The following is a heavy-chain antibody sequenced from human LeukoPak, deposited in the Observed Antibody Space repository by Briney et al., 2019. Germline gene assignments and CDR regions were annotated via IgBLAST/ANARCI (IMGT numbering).Heavy chain of an antibody. CDR1: GDSISSGDYY. CDR3: ARDRGYYGSGSYYPGYYYYYYMDV. Sequence: SQSLSLTCTVSGDSISSGDYYWSWLRQPAGTGLEWLGRISSSGSTNYNPSLKSRVTISVDTSKNPFSLKLSSVTAADAAVYFCARDRGYYGSGSYYPGYYYYYYMDVWGKGTTVTISS. CDR2: ISSSGST. J-gene: IGHJ6*03. D-gene: IGHD3-10*01. V-gene: IGHV4-61*02.